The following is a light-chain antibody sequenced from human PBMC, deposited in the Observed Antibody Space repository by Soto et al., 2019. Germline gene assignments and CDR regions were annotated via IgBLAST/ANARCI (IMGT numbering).Light chain of an antibody. V-gene: IGLV1-44*01. CDR1: DSNIGRNT. Sequence: QSVLTQPPSASGTPGQRVTISCSGSDSNIGRNTVNWYQHLPGTAPKLVIFSHNKRPSGVPDRFSGSTSGTSASLAISDLQSEDEAYYYCSSGDDIRTGVVFGGGTKLTVL. J-gene: IGLJ3*02. CDR2: SHN. CDR3: SSGDDIRTGVV.